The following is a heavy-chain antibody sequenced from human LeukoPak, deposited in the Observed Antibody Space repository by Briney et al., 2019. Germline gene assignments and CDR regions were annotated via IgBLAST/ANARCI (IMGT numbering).Heavy chain of an antibody. Sequence: PSETLSLTCTVSGGSISTYYWSWIRQPPGKGLEWIGSMYYSGSTNYKPSLKSRVTISVDTSKNQFSLKLSSVTAADTAVYYCARHAYYYDRSGSYEAFDIWGQGTMVTVSS. J-gene: IGHJ3*02. V-gene: IGHV4-59*08. CDR2: MYYSGST. CDR3: ARHAYYYDRSGSYEAFDI. CDR1: GGSISTYY. D-gene: IGHD3-22*01.